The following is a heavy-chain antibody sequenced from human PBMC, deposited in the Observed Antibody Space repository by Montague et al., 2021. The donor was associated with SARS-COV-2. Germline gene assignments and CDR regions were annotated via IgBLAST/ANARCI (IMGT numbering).Heavy chain of an antibody. CDR3: TRDRYRGGPDY. J-gene: IGHJ4*02. Sequence: SLSLSCSASGFTFTNYSMTWVRQAPGKGLEWLSYISGCRATIYYADSVKGRFTISRDNANNLLYLQMNSVRDEDTAVYYCTRDRYRGGPDYWGQGTLVIVSS. CDR2: ISGCRATI. V-gene: IGHV3-48*02. D-gene: IGHD1-26*01. CDR1: GFTFTNYS.